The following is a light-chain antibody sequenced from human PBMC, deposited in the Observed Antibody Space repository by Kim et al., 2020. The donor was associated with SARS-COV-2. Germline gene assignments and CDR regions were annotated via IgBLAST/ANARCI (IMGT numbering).Light chain of an antibody. CDR3: QQRNNWPIT. J-gene: IGKJ5*01. CDR1: QSVSKF. Sequence: LSPGERATPSCRAIQSVSKFLAWYQQKPGQAPRLLTFDASDRATDVPAMFSGRGSGTDFTLTISSLEPEDFAVYYCQQRNNWPITFGQGTRLEIK. V-gene: IGKV3-11*01. CDR2: DAS.